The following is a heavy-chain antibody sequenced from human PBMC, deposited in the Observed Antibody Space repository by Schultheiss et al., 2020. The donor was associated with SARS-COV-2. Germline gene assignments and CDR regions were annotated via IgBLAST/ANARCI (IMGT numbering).Heavy chain of an antibody. CDR2: ISGSGGST. Sequence: GGSLRLSCAASGFTFSSYGMHWVRQAPGKGLEWVSAISGSGGSTYYADSVKGRFTISRDNSKNTLYLQMNSLRAEDTAVYYCARASSSGYFDYWGQGTLVTVSS. CDR1: GFTFSSYG. CDR3: ARASSSGYFDY. V-gene: IGHV3-23*01. J-gene: IGHJ4*02. D-gene: IGHD3-22*01.